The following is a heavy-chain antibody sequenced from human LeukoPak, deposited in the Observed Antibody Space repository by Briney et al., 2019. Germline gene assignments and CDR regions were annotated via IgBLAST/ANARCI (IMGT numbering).Heavy chain of an antibody. CDR1: GFTFSSYA. V-gene: IGHV3-23*01. Sequence: GGSLRLSCAASGFTFSSYAMSWVRQAPGKGLEWVSAISGSGGSTYYADSVKGRFTISRDNSKNTLYLQMNSLRAEDTAVYYCAKDGGEGSSWYDWFDPWGQGTLVTVSS. CDR2: ISGSGGST. J-gene: IGHJ5*02. D-gene: IGHD6-13*01. CDR3: AKDGGEGSSWYDWFDP.